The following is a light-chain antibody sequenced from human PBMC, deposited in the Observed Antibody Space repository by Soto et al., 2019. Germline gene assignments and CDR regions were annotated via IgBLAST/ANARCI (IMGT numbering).Light chain of an antibody. CDR2: AAS. CDR3: QQSYTTPRIT. J-gene: IGKJ5*01. CDR1: QDIGTY. Sequence: DIQMTQSPSSLSASIGDSVIITCRASQDIGTYLNWYQHKPGKAPKHLIYAASSLQTGVPSRFTGSGSGTEFTLTIDSLQPEDFATYYCQQSYTTPRITFGQGTRLGIK. V-gene: IGKV1-39*01.